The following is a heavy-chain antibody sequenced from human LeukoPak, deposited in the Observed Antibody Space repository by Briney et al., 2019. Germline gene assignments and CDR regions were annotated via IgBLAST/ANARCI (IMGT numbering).Heavy chain of an antibody. Sequence: GGSLRLSCAASGFTFSSYGMSWVRQAPGKGLEWVSSISASGGSTYYADSVKGRFTISRDNSKNTLYLQMNSPRAEDTAVYYCAKDWNIVTTIGDYFDYWGQGTLVTVSS. V-gene: IGHV3-23*01. J-gene: IGHJ4*02. CDR2: ISASGGST. CDR1: GFTFSSYG. CDR3: AKDWNIVTTIGDYFDY. D-gene: IGHD5-12*01.